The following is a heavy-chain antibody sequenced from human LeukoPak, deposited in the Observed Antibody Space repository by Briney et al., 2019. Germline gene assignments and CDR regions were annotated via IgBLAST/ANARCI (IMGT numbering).Heavy chain of an antibody. V-gene: IGHV4-4*02. CDR1: GGSITSTNY. J-gene: IGHJ4*02. CDR2: VNLQGST. D-gene: IGHD3-16*01. Sequence: SETLSLTCGVSGGSITSTNYWTWVRQPPGKGLEWIGEVNLQGSTNYNPSLMGRVAISVDTSKNQFSLKLSSVTAADAAVYYCARDLGGVWDYWGQGTLVTVSS. CDR3: ARDLGGVWDY.